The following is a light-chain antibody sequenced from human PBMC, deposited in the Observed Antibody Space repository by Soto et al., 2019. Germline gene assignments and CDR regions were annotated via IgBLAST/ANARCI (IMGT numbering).Light chain of an antibody. CDR3: SSYAGSYTDYV. CDR2: DVS. CDR1: SSDVGGYNY. V-gene: IGLV2-11*01. J-gene: IGLJ1*01. Sequence: QSALTQPRSVSGSPGQSVTISCTGTSSDVGGYNYVSWYQQHPGKAPKLMIYDVSNRPSGVPDRFSGSKSGNTASLTISGLQAEDEADYYCSSYAGSYTDYVFGTGTKLTVL.